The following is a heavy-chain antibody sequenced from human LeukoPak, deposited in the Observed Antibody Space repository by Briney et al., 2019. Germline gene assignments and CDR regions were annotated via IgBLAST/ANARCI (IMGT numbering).Heavy chain of an antibody. D-gene: IGHD4-11*01. CDR2: INWNGGST. CDR1: GFTFDDYG. CDR3: AKGYSNPSHFVY. J-gene: IGHJ4*02. Sequence: GGSLRLSCAASGFTFDDYGMSWVRQAPGKGLEWVSGINWNGGSTGYADSVKGRFTISRDNSKNTLYLQMNSLRAEDTAVYYCAKGYSNPSHFVYWGQGALVTVSS. V-gene: IGHV3-20*04.